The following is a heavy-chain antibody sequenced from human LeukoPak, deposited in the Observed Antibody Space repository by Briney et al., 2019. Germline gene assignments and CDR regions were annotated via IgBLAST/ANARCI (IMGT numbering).Heavy chain of an antibody. Sequence: GGPLRLSCAASGFTSGFTFSSYAMSWVRQAPGKGLEWVSAISGSGGSTYYADSVKGRFTISRDNSKNRLYLQMNSLRAEDTAVYYCAKRPRGNYLDPFDYWGQGTLVTVSS. D-gene: IGHD3-10*01. J-gene: IGHJ4*02. V-gene: IGHV3-23*01. CDR1: GFTFSSYA. CDR2: ISGSGGST. CDR3: AKRPRGNYLDPFDY.